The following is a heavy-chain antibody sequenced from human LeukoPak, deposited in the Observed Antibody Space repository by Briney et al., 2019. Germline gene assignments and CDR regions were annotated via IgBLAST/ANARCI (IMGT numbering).Heavy chain of an antibody. CDR1: GYTFTGYY. D-gene: IGHD3-22*01. CDR3: ARTWYYYDSSGYYF. Sequence: ASVKVSCKASGYTFTGYYMHWVRQAPGQGLEWMGRINPNSGGTNYAQKFQGRFTMTRDTSISTAYMELSRLRSDDTAVYYCARTWYYYDSSGYYFWGQGTLVTVSS. J-gene: IGHJ4*02. V-gene: IGHV1-2*06. CDR2: INPNSGGT.